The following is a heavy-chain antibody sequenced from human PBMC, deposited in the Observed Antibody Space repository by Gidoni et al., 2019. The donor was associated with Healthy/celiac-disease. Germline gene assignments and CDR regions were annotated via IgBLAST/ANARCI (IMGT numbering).Heavy chain of an antibody. CDR1: GFTFSSYA. CDR2: ISGSGGST. Sequence: EVQLLESGGGLVQPGGSLRLSCAASGFTFSSYAMSWVRPAPGKGLEWVSAISGSGGSTYYADSVKGRFTISRDNSKNTLYLQMNSLRAEDTAVYYCAKDLTYYDFWSGYDYYYYYGMDVWGQGTTVTVSS. V-gene: IGHV3-23*01. J-gene: IGHJ6*02. CDR3: AKDLTYYDFWSGYDYYYYYGMDV. D-gene: IGHD3-3*01.